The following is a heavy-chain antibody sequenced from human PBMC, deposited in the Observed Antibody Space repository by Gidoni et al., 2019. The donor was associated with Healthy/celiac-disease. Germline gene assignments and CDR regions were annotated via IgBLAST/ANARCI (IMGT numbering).Heavy chain of an antibody. J-gene: IGHJ5*02. CDR1: GGSISSYY. CDR3: ARERSHHSSGYSWFDP. Sequence: QVQLQESGPGLVKPSETLSLTCTVSGGSISSYYWSWIRQPPGKGLEWIGYIYYSGSTNYNPSLKSRVTISVDTSKNQFSLKLSSVTAADTAVYYCARERSHHSSGYSWFDPWGQGTLVTVSS. V-gene: IGHV4-59*12. CDR2: IYYSGST. D-gene: IGHD3-22*01.